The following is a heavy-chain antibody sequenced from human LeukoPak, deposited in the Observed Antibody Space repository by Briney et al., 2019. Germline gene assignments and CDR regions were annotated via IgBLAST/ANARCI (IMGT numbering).Heavy chain of an antibody. Sequence: GGSLRLSCAASGFTFSSYAMSWVRQAPGKGLEWVANINQDGSDKNYVDSVKGRFTISRDNAKNSVYLQMNSLRAEDTAVYYCARTRTIGDDSSGYRAFDMWGQGTMVTVSS. J-gene: IGHJ3*02. CDR3: ARTRTIGDDSSGYRAFDM. CDR1: GFTFSSYA. D-gene: IGHD3-22*01. V-gene: IGHV3-7*01. CDR2: INQDGSDK.